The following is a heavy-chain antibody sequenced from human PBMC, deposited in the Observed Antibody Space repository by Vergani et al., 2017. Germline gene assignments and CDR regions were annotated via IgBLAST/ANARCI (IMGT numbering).Heavy chain of an antibody. CDR1: GFTFSSYG. CDR2: ISYDGSNK. J-gene: IGHJ4*02. CDR3: AKDRRDGYNLFDY. Sequence: QVQLESGGGVVQPGRSLRLSCAASGFTFSSYGMHWVRQAPGKGLEWVAVISYDGSNKYYADSVKGRFTISRDNSKNTLYLQMNSLRAEDTAVYYCAKDRRDGYNLFDYWGQGTLVTVSS. D-gene: IGHD5-24*01. V-gene: IGHV3-30*18.